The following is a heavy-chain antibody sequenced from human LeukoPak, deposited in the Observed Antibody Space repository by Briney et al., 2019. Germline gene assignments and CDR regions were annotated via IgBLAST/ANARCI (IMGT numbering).Heavy chain of an antibody. CDR2: ISGSGGST. V-gene: IGHV3-23*01. CDR1: GFTFSSHA. J-gene: IGHJ5*02. Sequence: GGSLRLSCAASGFTFSSHAMSWVRQAPGKGLEWVSAISGSGGSTNYADSVKGRFTISRDNSKNTLYLQMNSLRAEDTAVYYCARVYSYGPNWFDPWGQGTLVTVSS. D-gene: IGHD5-18*01. CDR3: ARVYSYGPNWFDP.